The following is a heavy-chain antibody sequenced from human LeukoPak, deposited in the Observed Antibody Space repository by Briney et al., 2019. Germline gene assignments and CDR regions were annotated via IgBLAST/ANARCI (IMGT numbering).Heavy chain of an antibody. CDR2: IIPIFGTA. CDR3: ARDRSPWGWLQLLYY. Sequence: GASVKVSCKASGGTFISYAISWVRQAPGQGLEWMGGIIPIFGTANYAQKFQGRVTITADESTSTAYMELSSLRSEDTAVYYCARDRSPWGWLQLLYYWGQGTLITVSS. V-gene: IGHV1-69*13. D-gene: IGHD5-24*01. J-gene: IGHJ4*02. CDR1: GGTFISYA.